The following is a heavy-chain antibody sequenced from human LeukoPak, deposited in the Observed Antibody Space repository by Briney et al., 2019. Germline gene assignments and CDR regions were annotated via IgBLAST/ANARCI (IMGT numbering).Heavy chain of an antibody. CDR3: ARPGRGGTTSGRYFDL. CDR2: IYPGDSDT. V-gene: IGHV5-51*01. Sequence: GESLKISCKGSGYSLTSYWIGWVRQMPGKGLEWMGIIYPGDSDTRYSPSFQGQVTISADKSISTAYLQWSSLKASDTAMYYCARPGRGGTTSGRYFDLWGRGTLVTVSS. D-gene: IGHD1-7*01. CDR1: GYSLTSYW. J-gene: IGHJ2*01.